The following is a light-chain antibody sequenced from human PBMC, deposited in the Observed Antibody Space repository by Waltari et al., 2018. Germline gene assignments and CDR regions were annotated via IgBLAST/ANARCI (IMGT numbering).Light chain of an antibody. CDR3: CSYAGRYTSV. V-gene: IGLV2-11*01. Sequence: QSALTQPRSVSGSPGQSVTFSCTGPSRAVGAYTSLSWYQLHPGKVPKLILYDVDKRPSGVPDRFSGSKAGNTASLTISGLQTEDEADYYCCSYAGRYTSVFGGGTKVTVL. J-gene: IGLJ2*01. CDR1: SRAVGAYTS. CDR2: DVD.